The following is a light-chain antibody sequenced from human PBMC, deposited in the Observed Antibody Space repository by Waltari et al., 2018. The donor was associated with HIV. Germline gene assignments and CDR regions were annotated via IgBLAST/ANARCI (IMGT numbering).Light chain of an antibody. V-gene: IGKV1-39*01. CDR3: QQSYSTLT. CDR1: QSISRY. J-gene: IGKJ4*01. Sequence: DIQMTQSPSSLSASVGDRVTITCRASQSISRYLNWYQQKPGKAPKLLIYAASSLQSGVPSRFSGSGSATDFTLTISSLQPEDFATYYCQQSYSTLTFGGGTKVEIK. CDR2: AAS.